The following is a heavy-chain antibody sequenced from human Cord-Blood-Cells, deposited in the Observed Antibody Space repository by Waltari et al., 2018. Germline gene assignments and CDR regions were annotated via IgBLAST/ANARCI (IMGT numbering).Heavy chain of an antibody. CDR2: IKSKTDGGTT. CDR3: TTDGPHSRDY. CDR1: GFTFSNAW. Sequence: EVQLVESGGGLVKPGGSLRLSCAASGFTFSNAWMSWVRQAPGKGREWGGRIKSKTDGGTTDYAAPVKGRFTISRDDSKNTLYLQMNSLKTEDTAVYYCTTDGPHSRDYWGQGTLVTVSS. V-gene: IGHV3-15*01. D-gene: IGHD4-4*01. J-gene: IGHJ4*02.